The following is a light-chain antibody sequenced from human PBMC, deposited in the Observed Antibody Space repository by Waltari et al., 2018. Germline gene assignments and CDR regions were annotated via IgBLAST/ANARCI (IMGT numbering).Light chain of an antibody. Sequence: DIQMTQSPSSLSASVGDRVTITCRASQSISIYLNWYQQRPGKAPKLLIYTASSLHSGVPSRFSGSGSGTDFTLTVSSVQPEDFATYYCQQSYSTPYTFGQGTKLEIK. J-gene: IGKJ2*01. CDR2: TAS. CDR3: QQSYSTPYT. V-gene: IGKV1-39*01. CDR1: QSISIY.